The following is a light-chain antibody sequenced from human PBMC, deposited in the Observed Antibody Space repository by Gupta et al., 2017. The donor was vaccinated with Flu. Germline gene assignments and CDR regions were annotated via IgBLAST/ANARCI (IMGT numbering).Light chain of an antibody. V-gene: IGKV1-5*03. Sequence: DIQMTQSPSTLSASVGDRVTITCRASQTISSLLAWYQQKPGKAPKLLIYKASNLESGVPSRFSGSGSGTEFTLTISSLQLDDFATYYCQQDNWYSPLTFGGGTKVEI. J-gene: IGKJ4*01. CDR2: KAS. CDR1: QTISSL. CDR3: QQDNWYSPLT.